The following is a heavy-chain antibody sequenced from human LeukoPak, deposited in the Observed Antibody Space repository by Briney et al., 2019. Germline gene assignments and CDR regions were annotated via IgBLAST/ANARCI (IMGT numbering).Heavy chain of an antibody. D-gene: IGHD3-9*01. CDR1: GGTFSSHA. CDR2: ISAYNGNT. Sequence: ASVKVSCKASGGTFSSHAISWVRQAPGQGLEWMGWISAYNGNTNYAQKLQGRVTMTTDTSTSTAYMELRSLRSDDTAVYYCARDRYFDDYYGMDVWGQGTTVTVSS. J-gene: IGHJ6*02. V-gene: IGHV1-18*01. CDR3: ARDRYFDDYYGMDV.